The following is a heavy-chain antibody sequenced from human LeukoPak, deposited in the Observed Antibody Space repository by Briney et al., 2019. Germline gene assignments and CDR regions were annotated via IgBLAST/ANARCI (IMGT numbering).Heavy chain of an antibody. CDR3: ARGEWLQGYFDY. Sequence: SVKVSCKASGGTFSSYAISWVRQAPGQGLEWMGGIIPIFGTANYAQKFQGRVTITADESTSTAYMELSSLRSEDTAVYYCARGEWLQGYFDYWGQGTLVTVSS. CDR1: GGTFSSYA. J-gene: IGHJ4*02. D-gene: IGHD5-24*01. V-gene: IGHV1-69*13. CDR2: IIPIFGTA.